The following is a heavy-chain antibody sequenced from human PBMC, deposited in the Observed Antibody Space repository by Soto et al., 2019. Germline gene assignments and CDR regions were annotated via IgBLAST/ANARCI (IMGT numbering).Heavy chain of an antibody. V-gene: IGHV1-69*13. CDR1: GGTFSSYA. J-gene: IGHJ6*02. D-gene: IGHD2-15*01. Sequence: SVKVSCKASGGTFSSYAISWVRQAPGQGLEWMGGIIPIFGTTNYAQKFQGRVTITADESTSTAYMELSSLRSEDTAVYYCARTQRGRDYYYYGMDVWGQGTTVTVSS. CDR2: IIPIFGTT. CDR3: ARTQRGRDYYYYGMDV.